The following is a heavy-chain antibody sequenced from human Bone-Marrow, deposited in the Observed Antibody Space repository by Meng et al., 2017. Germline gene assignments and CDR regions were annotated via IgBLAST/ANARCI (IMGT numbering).Heavy chain of an antibody. CDR3: ARLIVATAGYYYYGMDV. CDR2: IIPIFGTA. V-gene: IGHV1-69*06. Sequence: SVKVSCKASGGTFSSYAISWVRQAPGQGLEWMGGIIPIFGTANYAQKFQGRVTITADKSISTAYLQWSSLKASDTAMYYCARLIVATAGYYYYGMDVWGQGTSATFPS. CDR1: GGTFSSYA. J-gene: IGHJ6*02. D-gene: IGHD5-12*01.